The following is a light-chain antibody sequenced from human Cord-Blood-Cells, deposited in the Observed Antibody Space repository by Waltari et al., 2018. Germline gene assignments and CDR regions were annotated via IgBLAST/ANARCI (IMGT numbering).Light chain of an antibody. CDR2: EGS. CDR1: SSDVGRYNL. CDR3: CSYAGSSFWV. Sequence: QSALTQPASVSGSPGQSITISCTGTSSDVGRYNLVSWYQQHPGKAPKLMIYEGSKRPSGVSNRFSGSKSGNTASLTISGLQAEDEADDYCCSYAGSSFWVFGGGTKLTVL. V-gene: IGLV2-23*01. J-gene: IGLJ3*02.